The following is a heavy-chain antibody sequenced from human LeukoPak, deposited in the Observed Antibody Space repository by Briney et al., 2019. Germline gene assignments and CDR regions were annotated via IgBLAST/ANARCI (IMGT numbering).Heavy chain of an antibody. CDR3: ARDVVPAAI. D-gene: IGHD2-2*01. Sequence: GGSLRLSCAASGFTFSSYSMNWVRQAPGRGLEWVSYISSSSSTIYYADSVRGRFTISRDNAKNSLYLQMNSLRAEDTAVYYCARDVVPAAIWGQGTLVTVSS. CDR2: ISSSSSTI. CDR1: GFTFSSYS. V-gene: IGHV3-48*01. J-gene: IGHJ4*02.